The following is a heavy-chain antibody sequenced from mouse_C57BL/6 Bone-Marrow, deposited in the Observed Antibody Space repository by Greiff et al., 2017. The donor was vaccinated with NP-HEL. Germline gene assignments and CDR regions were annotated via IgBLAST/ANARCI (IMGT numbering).Heavy chain of an antibody. Sequence: VHVKQSGAELVRPGSSVKMSCKTSGYTFTSYGINWVKQRPGQGLEWIGYIYIGNGYTEYNEKFKGKATLTSDTSSSTAYMQLSSLTSEDSAIYFCARRGYYYGWYFDVWGTGTTVTVSS. V-gene: IGHV1-58*01. CDR1: GYTFTSYG. CDR3: ARRGYYYGWYFDV. D-gene: IGHD1-1*01. CDR2: IYIGNGYT. J-gene: IGHJ1*03.